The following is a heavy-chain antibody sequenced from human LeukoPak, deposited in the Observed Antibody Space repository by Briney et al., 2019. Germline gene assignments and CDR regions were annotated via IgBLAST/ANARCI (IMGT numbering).Heavy chain of an antibody. V-gene: IGHV1-2*02. CDR2: INPNSGGT. Sequence: ASVKVSCKASGYTFTGYYMHWVRQAPGQGLEWMGWINPNSGGTNYAQKFQGRVTMTRDTSISTAYMELSRLRSDDTAVYYCARGRERYCSSTSCYIFLVHAFDIWGQGTMVTVSS. J-gene: IGHJ3*02. D-gene: IGHD2-2*02. CDR3: ARGRERYCSSTSCYIFLVHAFDI. CDR1: GYTFTGYY.